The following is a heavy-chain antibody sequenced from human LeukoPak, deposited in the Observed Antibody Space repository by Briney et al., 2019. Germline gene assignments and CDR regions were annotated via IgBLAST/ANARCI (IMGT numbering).Heavy chain of an antibody. V-gene: IGHV1-2*02. J-gene: IGHJ4*02. Sequence: ASVKVSCKASGCTFTGYYMHWVRQAPGQGLEWMGWINPNSGGTNYAQKFQGRVTMTRNTSISTAYMELSSLRSEDTAVYYCARKGAYYYDSSGYYDYWGQGTLVTVSS. CDR3: ARKGAYYYDSSGYYDY. CDR1: GCTFTGYY. D-gene: IGHD3-22*01. CDR2: INPNSGGT.